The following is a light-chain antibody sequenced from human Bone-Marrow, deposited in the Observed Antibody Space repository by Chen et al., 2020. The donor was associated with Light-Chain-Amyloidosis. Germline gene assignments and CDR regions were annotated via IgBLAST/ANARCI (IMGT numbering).Light chain of an antibody. J-gene: IGLJ2*01. V-gene: IGLV3-21*02. CDR3: QVWDSGSDQPVV. CDR2: DDS. Sequence: SYVLTQPPSVSVATGQTASIPWGGNNIGSKSGHWYQQKPGQAPVLVVYDDSGRPSRIPERFSGSNSGNTATLTISRVDAGDEADYYCQVWDSGSDQPVVFGGGTQLTVL. CDR1: NIGSKS.